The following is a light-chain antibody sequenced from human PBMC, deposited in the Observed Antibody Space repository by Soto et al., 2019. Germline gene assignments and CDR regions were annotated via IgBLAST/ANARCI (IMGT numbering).Light chain of an antibody. CDR1: QSLSYW. V-gene: IGKV1-5*03. J-gene: IGKJ2*01. CDR3: QQYDRFPYT. Sequence: DIQMTQSPSTLSASVGDTVTITCRASQSLSYWLAWYQQKPGQAPKLLIHKASTLESGVPSRFRGSGSGTEFTLTISSLQPDDFATFYCQQYDRFPYTFGQGTKLEIK. CDR2: KAS.